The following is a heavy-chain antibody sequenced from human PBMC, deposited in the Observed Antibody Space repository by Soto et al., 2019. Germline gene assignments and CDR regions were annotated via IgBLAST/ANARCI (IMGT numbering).Heavy chain of an antibody. CDR3: ARGGARFHYYYDFSMDV. V-gene: IGHV3-33*01. D-gene: IGHD1-26*01. Sequence: QVQLVESGGGVVQPGRSLRLSCAASGFIFSTYGMHWVRQAPGKGLEWVAVIWYDGSHTYYADSVKGRFTISRDNSKNTLFLQMNSLRAGDTAVYYCARGGARFHYYYDFSMDVWGQGTTVTVSS. CDR2: IWYDGSHT. CDR1: GFIFSTYG. J-gene: IGHJ6*02.